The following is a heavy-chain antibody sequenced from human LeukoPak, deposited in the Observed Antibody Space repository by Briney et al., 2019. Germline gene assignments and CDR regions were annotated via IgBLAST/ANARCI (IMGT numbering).Heavy chain of an antibody. V-gene: IGHV4-59*08. D-gene: IGHD4-17*01. CDR3: ARLSVTTTFFDY. CDR1: GGSISSYY. CDR2: IYYSGSA. J-gene: IGHJ4*02. Sequence: SETLSLTCTVSGGSISSYYWSWIRQPPGKGLEWIGYIYYSGSANYNPSLKSRATVSVDTSKKQFSLKVSSVTAADTAVYYCARLSVTTTFFDYWGQGTLVTVSS.